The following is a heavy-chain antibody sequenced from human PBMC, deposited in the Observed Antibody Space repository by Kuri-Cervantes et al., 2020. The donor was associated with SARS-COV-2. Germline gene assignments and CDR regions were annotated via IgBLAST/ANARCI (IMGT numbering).Heavy chain of an antibody. D-gene: IGHD4-17*01. J-gene: IGHJ4*02. Sequence: GSLRLSCAVYGGSFSGYYWSWIRQPPGKGLEWIGEINHSGSTNYNPSLKSRVTISVDTSKNQFSLKLSSVTAADTAVCYCARGGFWYGAGYFDYWGQGTLVTVSS. CDR1: GGSFSGYY. CDR3: ARGGFWYGAGYFDY. CDR2: INHSGST. V-gene: IGHV4-34*01.